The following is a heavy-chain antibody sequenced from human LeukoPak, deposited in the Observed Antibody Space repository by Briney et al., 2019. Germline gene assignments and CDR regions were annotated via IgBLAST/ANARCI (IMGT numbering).Heavy chain of an antibody. D-gene: IGHD1-26*01. V-gene: IGHV4-39*02. CDR1: GFYIYTGGYY. CDR2: THYSGET. CDR3: ARQTTGSFQWTFDN. J-gene: IGHJ4*02. Sequence: TSETLSLTCTVSGFYIYTGGYYWGWIRRPPGKGLEWIGTTHYSGETFYNPTLKSRVTMSVDTSMNHFSLRLDSVTAADTAVYYCARQTTGSFQWTFDNWGLGTLVTVSS.